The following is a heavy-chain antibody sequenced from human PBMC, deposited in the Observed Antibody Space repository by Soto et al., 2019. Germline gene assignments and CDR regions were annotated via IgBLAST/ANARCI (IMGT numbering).Heavy chain of an antibody. Sequence: GGSLRLSCAASGFTFSSYAMHWVRQAPGKGLEWVAVISYDGSNKYYADSVKGRSTISRDNSKNTLYLQMNSLRAEDTAVYYCARGLVGATEPPFDYWGQGTLVTVSS. CDR2: ISYDGSNK. D-gene: IGHD1-26*01. V-gene: IGHV3-30-3*01. J-gene: IGHJ4*02. CDR3: ARGLVGATEPPFDY. CDR1: GFTFSSYA.